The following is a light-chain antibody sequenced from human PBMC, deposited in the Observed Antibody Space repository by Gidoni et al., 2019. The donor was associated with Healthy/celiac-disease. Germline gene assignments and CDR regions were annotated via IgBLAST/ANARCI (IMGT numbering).Light chain of an antibody. CDR2: AAS. Sequence: AIQMTQSPSSLSASVGDKVTSTCRASQGIRNDLGWYQQKPGKAPKLLIYAASSLHSGVPSRFSGSGSGADFTLTISSLQPEDFATYYCLQDYHYPWTFGQGTKVEIK. CDR1: QGIRND. CDR3: LQDYHYPWT. V-gene: IGKV1-6*01. J-gene: IGKJ1*01.